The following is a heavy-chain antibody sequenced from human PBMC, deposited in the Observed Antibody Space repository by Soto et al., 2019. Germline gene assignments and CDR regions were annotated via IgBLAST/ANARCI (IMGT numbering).Heavy chain of an antibody. V-gene: IGHV4-4*07. CDR3: ARAHCTGTSCYTLGY. CDR1: GDSISIYY. CDR2: LYPSGNT. D-gene: IGHD2-2*02. J-gene: IGHJ4*02. Sequence: SETLSLTCTVSGDSISIYYWSWIRQPAGKGLEWIGRLYPSGNTNYNPSLKSRVTMSVDTSKNQFSLQLSSVTAADTAVYYCARAHCTGTSCYTLGYWGQGALVTAPQ.